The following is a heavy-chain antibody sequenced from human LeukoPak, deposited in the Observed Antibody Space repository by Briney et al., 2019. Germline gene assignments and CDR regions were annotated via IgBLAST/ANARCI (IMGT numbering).Heavy chain of an antibody. CDR3: ARPQCRSTDCPPPKWFDP. V-gene: IGHV1-8*01. CDR1: GYTFTNYD. Sequence: ASVKLSCNTSGYTFTNYDINWVRQDTGQGLEWMGWMNPNSGNTGYAQEIQGRVTMTRNTSKSTAYMELSRLRSEDTAVYYCARPQCRSTDCPPPKWFDPWSQGTLVTVSS. D-gene: IGHD2-2*01. CDR2: MNPNSGNT. J-gene: IGHJ5*01.